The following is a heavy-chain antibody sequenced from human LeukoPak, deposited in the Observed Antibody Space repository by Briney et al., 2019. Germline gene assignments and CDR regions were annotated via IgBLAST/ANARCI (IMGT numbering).Heavy chain of an antibody. CDR1: GYTFIGYY. CDR3: ARDAETGCPDY. D-gene: IGHD2-2*01. CDR2: INTNSGGT. J-gene: IGHJ4*02. V-gene: IGHV1-2*02. Sequence: ASVKVSCRASGYTFIGYYIHWVRQAPGQGLEGMGWINTNSGGTNYAQKFQGRVTMTRDTSISTAYMELTSLRSDDTAVYYCARDAETGCPDYWGQGTLVTVSS.